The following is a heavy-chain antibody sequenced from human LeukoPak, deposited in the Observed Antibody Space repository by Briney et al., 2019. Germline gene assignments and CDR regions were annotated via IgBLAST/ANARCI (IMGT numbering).Heavy chain of an antibody. CDR3: ASEDFLPLGY. CDR1: GFTFSSYW. J-gene: IGHJ4*02. D-gene: IGHD3-3*01. CDR2: INTDGSST. Sequence: GGSLRLSCAASGFTFSSYWMHWVRQAPGKGLVWVSRINTDGSSTSYADSVKGRFTISRDNAKNTLYLQMNSLRAEDTAVYCCASEDFLPLGYWGQGTLVTVSS. V-gene: IGHV3-74*01.